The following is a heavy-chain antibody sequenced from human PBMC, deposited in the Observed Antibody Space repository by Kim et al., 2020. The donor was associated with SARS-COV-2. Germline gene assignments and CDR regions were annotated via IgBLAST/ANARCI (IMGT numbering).Heavy chain of an antibody. CDR2: IYYSGST. CDR3: ATPYGSGSYHAFDI. V-gene: IGHV4-39*01. J-gene: IGHJ3*02. Sequence: SETLSLTCTVSGASISSHSYYWGWLRQPPGKGLEWIGCIYYSGSTYYSPSLKSPVTISLDTSKNQFSLKLSSVTASDTAVYYCATPYGSGSYHAFDIWGQGTMVTVSS. D-gene: IGHD3-10*01. CDR1: GASISSHSYY.